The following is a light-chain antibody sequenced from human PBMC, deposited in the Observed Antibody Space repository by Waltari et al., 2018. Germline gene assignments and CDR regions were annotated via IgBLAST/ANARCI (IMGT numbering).Light chain of an antibody. CDR2: GNT. CDR3: QSYANSLTVL. CDR1: SSNIGAGYD. V-gene: IGLV1-40*01. J-gene: IGLJ2*01. Sequence: QSVLTQPPSVSGAPGQRVTISCTGSSSNIGAGYDVHWYQQLPGRAPKLLIYGNTNRPSGVPDRCSGSKSGTSASLAITGLQAEDEADYYCQSYANSLTVLFGGGTKLTVL.